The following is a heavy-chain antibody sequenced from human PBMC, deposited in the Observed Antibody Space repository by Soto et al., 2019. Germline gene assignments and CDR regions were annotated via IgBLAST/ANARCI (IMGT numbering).Heavy chain of an antibody. Sequence: QVQLVESGGGVVQPGRSLRLSCAASGFTFSSYAMHWVRQAPGKGLEWVAVISYDGSNKYYADSVKGRFTISRDNSKNTLDLQMNSLRAEDTAVYYCARDGYSSSWYPTLSGNRFDYWGQGTLVTVSS. J-gene: IGHJ4*02. V-gene: IGHV3-30-3*01. CDR1: GFTFSSYA. CDR2: ISYDGSNK. CDR3: ARDGYSSSWYPTLSGNRFDY. D-gene: IGHD6-13*01.